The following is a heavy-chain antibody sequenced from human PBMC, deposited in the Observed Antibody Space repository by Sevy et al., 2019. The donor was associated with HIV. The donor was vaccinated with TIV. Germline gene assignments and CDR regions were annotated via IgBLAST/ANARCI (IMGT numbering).Heavy chain of an antibody. J-gene: IGHJ4*02. Sequence: SETLSLTCTVSGGSISSYYWSWIRQPPGKGLEWIGYIYYSGSTNYNPSLKSRVTISVDTSKNQFSLKLSSVTAADTAVYYCARGIYTYYYGSGSNLYYFDYWGQGTLVTVSS. CDR2: IYYSGST. CDR3: ARGIYTYYYGSGSNLYYFDY. D-gene: IGHD3-10*01. CDR1: GGSISSYY. V-gene: IGHV4-59*01.